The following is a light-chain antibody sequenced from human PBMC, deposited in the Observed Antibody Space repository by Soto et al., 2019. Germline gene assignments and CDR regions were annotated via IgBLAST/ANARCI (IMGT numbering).Light chain of an antibody. CDR1: HSVSSSY. CDR3: QQYGSSPPIT. J-gene: IGKJ5*01. CDR2: GAS. Sequence: EIVLTQSPGTLSLSPGERATLSCRASHSVSSSYLAWYQQKPGQAPRLLIYGASSRATGIPDRFSGSGSGTDLPLTISRLEPEDFAVYYCQQYGSSPPITFGQGTRLEIK. V-gene: IGKV3-20*01.